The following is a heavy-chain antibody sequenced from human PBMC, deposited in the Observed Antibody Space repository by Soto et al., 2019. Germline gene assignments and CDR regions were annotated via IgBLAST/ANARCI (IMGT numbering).Heavy chain of an antibody. Sequence: SVKVSCKASGGTFSSYAISWVRQAPGQGLEWMGGIIPIFGTANYAQKSQGRVTITADESTSTAYMELSSLRSEDTAVYYCARDGYYYYGMDVWGQGTTVTVSS. CDR3: ARDGYYYYGMDV. V-gene: IGHV1-69*13. CDR2: IIPIFGTA. CDR1: GGTFSSYA. J-gene: IGHJ6*02.